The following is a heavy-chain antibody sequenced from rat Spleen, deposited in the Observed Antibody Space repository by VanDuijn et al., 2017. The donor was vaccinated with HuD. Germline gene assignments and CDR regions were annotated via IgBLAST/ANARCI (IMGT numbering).Heavy chain of an antibody. CDR1: GFTSSDYY. D-gene: IGHD4-1*01. CDR3: ARHRAYWFAY. Sequence: EVQLVGSDGGLVQPGRSLKLSCAASGFTSSDYYMAWVRQAPTKGLEWVATISYDGSGTYYRDSVKGRFAISRDDAKTTLYLQMNSLRSEDTATYYCARHRAYWFAYWGQGTLVTVSS. J-gene: IGHJ3*01. V-gene: IGHV5-29*01. CDR2: ISYDGSGT.